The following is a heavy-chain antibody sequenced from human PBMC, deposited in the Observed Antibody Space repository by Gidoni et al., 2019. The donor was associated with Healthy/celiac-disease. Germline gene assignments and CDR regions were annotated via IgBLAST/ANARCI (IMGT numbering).Heavy chain of an antibody. Sequence: EVQLLESGGGLVQPGGSRSLSCAACGLPFRRYAMSWVRQAPGKGVGWVSAISSSGDSTYYADSVKGRFTISRDNSKNTLYLQMNSLRAEDTAVYYCAKDAYYYGSESYYNPWGQGTLVTVSS. V-gene: IGHV3-23*01. CDR2: ISSSGDST. J-gene: IGHJ5*02. D-gene: IGHD3-10*01. CDR3: AKDAYYYGSESYYNP. CDR1: GLPFRRYA.